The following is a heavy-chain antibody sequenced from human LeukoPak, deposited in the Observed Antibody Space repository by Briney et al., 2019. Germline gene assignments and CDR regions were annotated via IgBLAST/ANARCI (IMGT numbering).Heavy chain of an antibody. CDR3: ASKGGYSSSWYGDYFDY. J-gene: IGHJ4*02. CDR1: GGTFSSYA. Sequence: SVKVSCKASGGTFSSYAISLVRQAPGQGLEWMGRIIPIFGTANYAQKFQGRVTITTDESTSTAYMELSSLRSEDTAVYYCASKGGYSSSWYGDYFDYWGQGTLVTVSS. D-gene: IGHD6-13*01. CDR2: IIPIFGTA. V-gene: IGHV1-69*05.